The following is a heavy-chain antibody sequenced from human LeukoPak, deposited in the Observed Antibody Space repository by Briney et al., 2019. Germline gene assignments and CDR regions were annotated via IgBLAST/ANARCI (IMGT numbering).Heavy chain of an antibody. CDR3: ARPLYDFWSGYLYY. J-gene: IGHJ4*02. Sequence: ASVKVSCKXSGYTFTGYYMHWVQQAPGQGLEWMGWINPNSGGTNYAQKFQGRVTMTRDTSISTAYMELSRLRSDDTAVYYCARPLYDFWSGYLYYWGQGTLVTVSS. V-gene: IGHV1-2*02. D-gene: IGHD3-3*01. CDR2: INPNSGGT. CDR1: GYTFTGYY.